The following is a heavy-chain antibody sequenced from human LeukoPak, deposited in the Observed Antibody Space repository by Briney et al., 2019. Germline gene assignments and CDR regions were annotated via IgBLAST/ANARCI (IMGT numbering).Heavy chain of an antibody. D-gene: IGHD2-2*01. J-gene: IGHJ4*02. V-gene: IGHV3-23*01. CDR2: ISGSGGST. Sequence: PGGSLRLSCAASGFTFSSYVMSWVRQAPGKGLEWVSAISGSGGSTYYADSVKGRFTIYRDNSKNTLYLQMNSLRAEDTAVYYCTKVPFITAAPDYWGQGTLVTVSS. CDR3: TKVPFITAAPDY. CDR1: GFTFSSYV.